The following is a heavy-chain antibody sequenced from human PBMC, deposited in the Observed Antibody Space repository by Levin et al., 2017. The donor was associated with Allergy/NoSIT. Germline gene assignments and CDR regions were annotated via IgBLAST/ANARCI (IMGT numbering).Heavy chain of an antibody. J-gene: IGHJ4*02. D-gene: IGHD4-17*01. CDR1: GFTFSSYA. CDR3: ARDYYGDYDAKLDY. CDR2: ISYDGSNK. Sequence: GGSLRLSCAASGFTFSSYAMHWVRQAPGKGLEWVAVISYDGSNKYYADSVKGRFTISRDNSKNTLYLQMNSLGAEDTAVYYCARDYYGDYDAKLDYWGQGTLVTVSS. V-gene: IGHV3-30-3*01.